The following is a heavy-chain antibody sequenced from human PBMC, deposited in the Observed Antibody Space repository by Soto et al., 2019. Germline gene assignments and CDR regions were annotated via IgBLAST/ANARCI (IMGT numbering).Heavy chain of an antibody. CDR2: IDPSDSQT. J-gene: IGHJ5*02. V-gene: IGHV5-10-1*01. CDR1: GYSFAGFW. D-gene: IGHD3-16*01. Sequence: EFLKISCKGSGYSFAGFWITWVRQKPGKGLEWMGRIDPSDSQTYYSPSFRGHVTISATKSITTVFLQWSSLRASDTAMYYCAKQIYAFNTGPIFQYYFVSWGQEPRAT. CDR3: AKQIYAFNTGPIFQYYFVS.